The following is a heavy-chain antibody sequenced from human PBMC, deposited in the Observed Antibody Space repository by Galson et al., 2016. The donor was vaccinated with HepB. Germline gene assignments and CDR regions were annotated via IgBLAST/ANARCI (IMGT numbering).Heavy chain of an antibody. CDR2: IWYDGSNK. CDR3: ARGGFKEYYDSSGYYLDY. CDR1: GFTFSSSG. Sequence: SLRLSCAASGFTFSSSGMHWVRQAPGKGLEWVAVIWYDGSNKYYADSVKGRFTISRDNSKNTPYLQMHSLRAEVTAVYDCARGGFKEYYDSSGYYLDYWGQGTMVTVSS. D-gene: IGHD3-22*01. J-gene: IGHJ4*02. V-gene: IGHV3-33*01.